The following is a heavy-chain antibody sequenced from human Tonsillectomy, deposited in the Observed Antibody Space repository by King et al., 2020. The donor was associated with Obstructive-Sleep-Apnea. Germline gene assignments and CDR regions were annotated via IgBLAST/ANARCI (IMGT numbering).Heavy chain of an antibody. Sequence: VQLVESGGGLVQPGMSLRLSCAASGFSFNDYAMNWVRQAPGKGLEWVSGLSWNSGALGYADSVKGRFTISRDNANNSLYLQMHSLRAEDTALYYCVRVIAVAAFDFWGPGTQVTVSS. V-gene: IGHV3-9*01. D-gene: IGHD6-19*01. CDR1: GFSFNDYA. CDR3: VRVIAVAAFDF. CDR2: LSWNSGAL. J-gene: IGHJ4*02.